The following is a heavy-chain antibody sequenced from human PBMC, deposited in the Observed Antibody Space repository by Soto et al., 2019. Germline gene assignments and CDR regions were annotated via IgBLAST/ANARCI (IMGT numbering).Heavy chain of an antibody. J-gene: IGHJ6*02. Sequence: SVKVSCKASGGTFSSYAISWVRQAPGQGLEWMGGIIPIFGTANYAQKFQGRVTITADESTSTAYMELSSLRSEDTAVYYCARPYYCSGGSCYSNYYYYGMDVWGQGTTVTVSS. CDR2: IIPIFGTA. CDR3: ARPYYCSGGSCYSNYYYYGMDV. V-gene: IGHV1-69*13. CDR1: GGTFSSYA. D-gene: IGHD2-15*01.